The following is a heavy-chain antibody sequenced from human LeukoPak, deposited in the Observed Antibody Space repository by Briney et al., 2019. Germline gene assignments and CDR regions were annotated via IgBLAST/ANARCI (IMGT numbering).Heavy chain of an antibody. Sequence: SVKVSCKASGFTFTSSAVQWVRQARGQRLEWIGWIVVGSGNTNYAQKFQERVTITRDMSTSTAYMELSSLRTEDTAVYYCAARGDSSPFDYWGQGTLVTVSS. CDR3: AARGDSSPFDY. CDR1: GFTFTSSA. V-gene: IGHV1-58*01. J-gene: IGHJ4*02. D-gene: IGHD3-22*01. CDR2: IVVGSGNT.